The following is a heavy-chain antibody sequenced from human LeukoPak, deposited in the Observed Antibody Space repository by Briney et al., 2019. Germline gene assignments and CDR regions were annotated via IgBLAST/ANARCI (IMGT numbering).Heavy chain of an antibody. Sequence: PGGSLRLSCAASGITVSSNYMSWGRQAPGKGLEWVSAIFSGGTTYYADSVKGRFTISRDISKNTLYLQMNSLRAEDTAVYYCASTIGGRGIIGTFDFWGQGTLVTVSS. V-gene: IGHV3-53*01. CDR2: IFSGGTT. J-gene: IGHJ3*01. CDR1: GITVSSNY. CDR3: ASTIGGRGIIGTFDF. D-gene: IGHD3-10*01.